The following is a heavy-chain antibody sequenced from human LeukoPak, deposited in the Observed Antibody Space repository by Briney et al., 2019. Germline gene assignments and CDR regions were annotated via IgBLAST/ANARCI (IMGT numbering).Heavy chain of an antibody. CDR3: AKGVDYGFNI. CDR1: GFILTRYG. CDR2: IRNDGSYT. V-gene: IGHV3-30*02. J-gene: IGHJ3*02. D-gene: IGHD4-17*01. Sequence: GGSLRVSCAASGFILTRYGMHWVRQAPGKGLEWVAFIRNDGSYTYYSDFVRGRFTISRDISKGTLYLQLNSLRPEDTAVYYCAKGVDYGFNIWGQGTMVTVSS.